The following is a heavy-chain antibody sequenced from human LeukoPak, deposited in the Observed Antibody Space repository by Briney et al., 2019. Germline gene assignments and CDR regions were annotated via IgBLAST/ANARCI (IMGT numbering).Heavy chain of an antibody. J-gene: IGHJ5*02. CDR1: GFTFDDYA. CDR3: AKDIEGYSSGWYSGFDP. Sequence: PGRSLSLSCAASGFTFDDYAMHWVRHAPGRGLEWGSGISWNSGSIGYADSVKGRFTISRGNAKTSLYLQMNSLRAEDTALYYCAKDIEGYSSGWYSGFDPWGQGTLVTVSS. V-gene: IGHV3-9*01. D-gene: IGHD6-19*01. CDR2: ISWNSGSI.